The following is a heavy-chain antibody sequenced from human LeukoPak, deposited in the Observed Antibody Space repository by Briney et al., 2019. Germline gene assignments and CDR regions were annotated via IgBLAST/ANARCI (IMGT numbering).Heavy chain of an antibody. V-gene: IGHV5-51*01. Sequence: GESLKISCKASGYSFTKYWIGWVRQMPGKGLEWMGIIYPGDSDTRYSPSFQGQVTISADKSISTAYLQWSSLEASDTAIYYCARVLQMATFSGAQPHWGQGTLVTVSS. CDR1: GYSFTKYW. D-gene: IGHD5-24*01. CDR2: IYPGDSDT. J-gene: IGHJ4*02. CDR3: ARVLQMATFSGAQPH.